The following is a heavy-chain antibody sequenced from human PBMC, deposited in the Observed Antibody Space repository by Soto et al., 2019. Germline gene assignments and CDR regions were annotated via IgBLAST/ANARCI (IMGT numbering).Heavy chain of an antibody. CDR3: ARDPDTGHWRTTNCFDY. D-gene: IGHD1-1*01. Sequence: QVQLVESGGGVVQPGRSLRLSFAASGFTFSNYGMHWVRQAPGKGLEWVAVIWYHGNNKYYADSVKGRFTISKDNSKNTLEAQMNSQRAEDTAVYFCARDPDTGHWRTTNCFDYWGQGTLVTVSS. CDR1: GFTFSNYG. J-gene: IGHJ4*02. V-gene: IGHV3-33*01. CDR2: IWYHGNNK.